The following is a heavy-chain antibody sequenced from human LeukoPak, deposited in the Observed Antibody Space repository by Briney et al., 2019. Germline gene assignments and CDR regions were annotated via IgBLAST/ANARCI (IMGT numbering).Heavy chain of an antibody. V-gene: IGHV4-61*02. D-gene: IGHD1-26*01. J-gene: IGHJ4*02. CDR1: GGSISSGAYY. CDR3: ASEGSWEWEPGPLDY. CDR2: IYTSGST. Sequence: PSETLSLTCTVSGGSISSGAYYWSWIRQPAGKGLEWIGRIYTSGSTNYNPSLKSRVTMSVDTSKNQFSLKLSSVTAADTAVYYCASEGSWEWEPGPLDYWGQGTLVTVSS.